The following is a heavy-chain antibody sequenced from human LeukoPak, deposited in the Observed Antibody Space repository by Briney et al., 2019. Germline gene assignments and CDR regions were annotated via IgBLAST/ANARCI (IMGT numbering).Heavy chain of an antibody. J-gene: IGHJ4*03. V-gene: IGHV4-39*01. CDR2: IYYSGHT. CDR3: ARRLRTSTPGMTGYFDF. D-gene: IGHD1-1*01. CDR1: GGSISSSGYY. Sequence: SETLSLTCIVSGGSISSSGYYWGWIRQSPGKGLEWIGSIYYSGHTYYNSSLRSRVAISVDTSKNQFSLKLTSLTAADTAVYYCARRLRTSTPGMTGYFDFWGQGTLVTVSS.